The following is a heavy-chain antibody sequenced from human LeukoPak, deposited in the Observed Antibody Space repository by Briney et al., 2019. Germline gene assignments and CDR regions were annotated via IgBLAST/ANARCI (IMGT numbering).Heavy chain of an antibody. J-gene: IGHJ5*01. CDR2: IYPGDSDT. D-gene: IGHD6-19*01. Sequence: GESLKISCNVSGSRFATYWIGWVRLMPGKGLECMGIIYPGDSDTRYSPSFQGQVTISADKSISTAYLQWSSLRPSDTAMYYCARRAVASSVGNFWFDSWGQGTLVTVSS. V-gene: IGHV5-51*01. CDR3: ARRAVASSVGNFWFDS. CDR1: GSRFATYW.